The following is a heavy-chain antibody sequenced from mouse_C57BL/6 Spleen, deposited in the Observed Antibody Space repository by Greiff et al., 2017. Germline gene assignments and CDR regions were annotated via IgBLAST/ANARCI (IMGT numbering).Heavy chain of an antibody. V-gene: IGHV1-72*01. D-gene: IGHD5-1-1*01. J-gene: IGHJ1*03. CDR3: ARGAIHHDV. Sequence: QVQLQQPGAELVKPGASVKLSCKASGYTFTSYWMHWVKQRPGRGLEWLGRIDPNSGGTKYNEKFKSKATLPVDKPSSTADMQLSSLTSEDSAVYYCARGAIHHDVWGTGTTVTVSS. CDR1: GYTFTSYW. CDR2: IDPNSGGT.